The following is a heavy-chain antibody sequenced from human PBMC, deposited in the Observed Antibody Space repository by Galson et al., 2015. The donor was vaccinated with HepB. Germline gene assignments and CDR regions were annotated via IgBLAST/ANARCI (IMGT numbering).Heavy chain of an antibody. Sequence: SLRLSCAASGFTFGDYAMSWFRRAPGKGLEWVGFIRSKAYGGTTEYAASVKGRFTISRDDSKSIAYLQMNSLKTEDTAVYYCTIDSSGYYGDYWGQGTLVTVSS. CDR3: TIDSSGYYGDY. CDR1: GFTFGDYA. J-gene: IGHJ4*02. CDR2: IRSKAYGGTT. D-gene: IGHD3-22*01. V-gene: IGHV3-49*03.